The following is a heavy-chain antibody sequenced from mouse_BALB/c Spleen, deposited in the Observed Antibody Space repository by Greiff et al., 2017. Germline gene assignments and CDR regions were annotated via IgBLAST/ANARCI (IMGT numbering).Heavy chain of an antibody. V-gene: IGHV5-6-3*01. CDR2: INSNGGST. CDR1: GFTFSSYG. J-gene: IGHJ2*01. Sequence: EVMLVESGGGLVQPGGSLKLSCAASGFTFSSYGMSWVRQTPDKRLELVATINSNGGSTYYPDSVKGRFTISRDNAKNTLYLQMSSLKSEDTAMYYCARYDYGYYFDYWGQGTTLTVSS. CDR3: ARYDYGYYFDY. D-gene: IGHD1-2*01.